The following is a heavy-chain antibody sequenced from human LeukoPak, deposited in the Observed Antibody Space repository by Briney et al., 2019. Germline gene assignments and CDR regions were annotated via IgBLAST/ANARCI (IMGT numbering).Heavy chain of an antibody. CDR1: GDSISSSNW. D-gene: IGHD2-21*01. V-gene: IGHV4-4*02. CDR2: IYHSGIS. CDR3: ANAIPFRLNY. J-gene: IGHJ4*02. Sequence: PSETLSLTCTVSGDSISSSNWWSWVRQPPGKGLEWIGEIYHSGISNYNSSLKSRVTISVDKSKNQFSLKLSSVTAADTAVYYCANAIPFRLNYWGQGILVTVSS.